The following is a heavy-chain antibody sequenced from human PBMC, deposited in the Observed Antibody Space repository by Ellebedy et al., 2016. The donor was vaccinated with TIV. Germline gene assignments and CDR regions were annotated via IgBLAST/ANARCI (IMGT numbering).Heavy chain of an antibody. CDR3: ARDLGPLGGYESS. D-gene: IGHD5-12*01. Sequence: LSLTCAASGFTFSSYSMNWVRQAPGKGLEWVSSISSSSSYIYYADSVKGRFTISRDNAKNSLYLQMNSLRAEDTAVYYCARDLGPLGGYESSWGQGTLVTVSS. V-gene: IGHV3-21*01. CDR1: GFTFSSYS. CDR2: ISSSSSYI. J-gene: IGHJ5*02.